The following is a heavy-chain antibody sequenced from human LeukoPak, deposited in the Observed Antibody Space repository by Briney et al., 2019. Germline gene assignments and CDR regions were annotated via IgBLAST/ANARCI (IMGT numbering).Heavy chain of an antibody. Sequence: SETLSLTCTVSGGSISSSSYYWGWMRQPPGKGLEWIGSIYYSGSTYYNPSLKSRVTISVDTSKNQFSLKLSSVTAAGTAVYYCARLPNLTGGFDPWGQGTLVTVSS. J-gene: IGHJ5*02. CDR3: ARLPNLTGGFDP. CDR1: GGSISSSSYY. V-gene: IGHV4-39*01. CDR2: IYYSGST. D-gene: IGHD1-7*01.